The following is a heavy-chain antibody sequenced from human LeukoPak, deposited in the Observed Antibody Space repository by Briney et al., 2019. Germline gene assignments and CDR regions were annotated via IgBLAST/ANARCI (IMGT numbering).Heavy chain of an antibody. CDR1: GGSFSGYY. CDR3: ARSTTVTTSRDAFDI. Sequence: SETLSLTRAVYGGSFSGYYWSWIRQPPGKGLEWIGEINHSGSTNYNPSLKSRVTISVDTSKNQFSLKLSSVTAADTAVYYCARSTTVTTSRDAFDIWGQGTMVTVSS. J-gene: IGHJ3*02. D-gene: IGHD4-17*01. V-gene: IGHV4-34*01. CDR2: INHSGST.